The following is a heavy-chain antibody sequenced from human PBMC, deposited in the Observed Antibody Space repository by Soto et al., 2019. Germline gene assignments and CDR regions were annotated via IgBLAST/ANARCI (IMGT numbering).Heavy chain of an antibody. CDR1: GFTFSSYA. V-gene: IGHV3-23*01. J-gene: IGHJ4*02. D-gene: IGHD5-12*01. Sequence: XGSLRLSCAASGFTFSSYAMSWVRQAPGKGLEWVSAISGSGGSTYYADSVKGRFTISRDNSKNTLYLQMNSLRAEDTAVYYCAKDPYSGYVFEYWGQGTLVTVS. CDR3: AKDPYSGYVFEY. CDR2: ISGSGGST.